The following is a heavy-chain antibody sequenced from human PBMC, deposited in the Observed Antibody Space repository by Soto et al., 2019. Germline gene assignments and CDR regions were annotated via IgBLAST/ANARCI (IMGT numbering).Heavy chain of an antibody. J-gene: IGHJ4*02. Sequence: GGSLRLSCAASGFTFSSYWMHWVRQAPGKGLVWVSRINSDGSSTSYADSVKGRFTISRDNAKNTLYLQMNSLRAEDTAVYYCERVTYYDFWSGYLFDYWGQGTLVTVSS. CDR3: ERVTYYDFWSGYLFDY. CDR2: INSDGSST. CDR1: GFTFSSYW. V-gene: IGHV3-74*01. D-gene: IGHD3-3*01.